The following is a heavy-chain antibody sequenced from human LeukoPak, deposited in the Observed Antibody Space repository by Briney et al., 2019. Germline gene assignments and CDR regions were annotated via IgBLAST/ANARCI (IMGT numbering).Heavy chain of an antibody. CDR3: AKTPNYCSGGSCYSWIFFDY. V-gene: IGHV3-9*01. J-gene: IGHJ4*02. Sequence: PGGSLRLSCAASGFTFDDYAMHWVRQAPGKGLEWVSGISWNSGSIVYADSVKGRFTISRDNAKNSLYLQMNSLRAEDTALYYCAKTPNYCSGGSCYSWIFFDYWGQGTLVTVSS. CDR2: ISWNSGSI. D-gene: IGHD2-15*01. CDR1: GFTFDDYA.